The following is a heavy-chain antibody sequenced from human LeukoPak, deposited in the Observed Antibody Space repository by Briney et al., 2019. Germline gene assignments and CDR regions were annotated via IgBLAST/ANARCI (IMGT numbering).Heavy chain of an antibody. CDR3: ASSRGCSSTSCYFN. CDR2: IIPIFGTA. D-gene: IGHD2-2*01. V-gene: IGHV1-69*13. CDR1: GYTFTSYG. Sequence: ASVKVSCKASGYTFTSYGISWVRQAPGQGLEWMGGIIPIFGTANYAQKFQGRVTITADESTSTAYMELSSLRSEDTAVYYCASSRGCSSTSCYFNWGQGTLVTVSS. J-gene: IGHJ4*02.